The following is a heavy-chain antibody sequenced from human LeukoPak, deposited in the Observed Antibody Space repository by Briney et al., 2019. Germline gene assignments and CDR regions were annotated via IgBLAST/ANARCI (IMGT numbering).Heavy chain of an antibody. CDR2: ISSSSSTI. CDR3: ARDLRGYSYGRSPFDY. CDR1: GFTFGSYS. D-gene: IGHD5-18*01. J-gene: IGHJ4*02. Sequence: GGSLRLSCAASGFTFGSYSMNWVRQAPGKGLEWVSYISSSSSTIYYADSVKGRFTISRDNAKNSLYLQMNSLRAEDTAVYYCARDLRGYSYGRSPFDYWGQGTLVTVSS. V-gene: IGHV3-48*01.